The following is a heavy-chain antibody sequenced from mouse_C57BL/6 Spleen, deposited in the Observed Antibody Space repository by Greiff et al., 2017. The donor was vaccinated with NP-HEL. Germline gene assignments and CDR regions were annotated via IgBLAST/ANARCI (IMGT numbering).Heavy chain of an antibody. CDR2: ISYGGSN. CDR3: ARGGGPFDY. Sequence: EVKLMESGPGLVKPSQSLSLTCSVTGYSITSGYYWNWIRQFPGNKLEWMGYISYGGSNNYNPSLKNRISITRDTSKNQFFLKLNSVTTEDTATYYCARGGGPFDYWGQGTTLTVSS. V-gene: IGHV3-6*01. CDR1: GYSITSGYY. J-gene: IGHJ2*01.